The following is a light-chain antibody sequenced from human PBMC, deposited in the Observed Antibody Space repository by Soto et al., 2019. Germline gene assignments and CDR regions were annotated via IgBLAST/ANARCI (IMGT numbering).Light chain of an antibody. Sequence: DIQMTQSPSSLSASVGDTVTITCRASQGIRSDLDWYQQKPGKAPKRLKFDASSLESGVPSRFSGSGFGTEFTLTIDSLQPEDFATYYCLQHNSSPLTFGGGTKVEI. V-gene: IGKV1-17*01. J-gene: IGKJ4*01. CDR1: QGIRSD. CDR2: DAS. CDR3: LQHNSSPLT.